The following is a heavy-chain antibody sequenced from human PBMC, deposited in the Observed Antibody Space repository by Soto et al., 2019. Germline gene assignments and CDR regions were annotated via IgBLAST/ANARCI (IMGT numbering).Heavy chain of an antibody. Sequence: PGGSLRLSCAASGFTFSTYWMSWVRQSPGKGLEWVASIKDDGTDKYHVVSVEGRFTISRDNAKHSLDLQMNSLRAEDTAVYYCARDSDIAPRSSDYWGQGALVTVSS. CDR2: IKDDGTDK. CDR3: ARDSDIAPRSSDY. J-gene: IGHJ4*02. D-gene: IGHD6-6*01. V-gene: IGHV3-7*01. CDR1: GFTFSTYW.